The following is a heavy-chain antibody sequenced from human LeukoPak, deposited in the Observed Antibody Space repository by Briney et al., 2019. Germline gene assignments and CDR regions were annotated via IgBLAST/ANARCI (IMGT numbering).Heavy chain of an antibody. CDR1: GFTFSSHW. D-gene: IGHD6-19*01. Sequence: GGSLRLSCAASGFTFSSHWMHWVRQAPGKGLVWVSRINGAGSSTSYADSVKGRFTVSRDNAKSTLNLQMNSLRAEDTAVYYCARDLFFSDVGYSRGWRAEYFHHWGQGTLVTVSS. CDR2: INGAGSST. V-gene: IGHV3-74*01. CDR3: ARDLFFSDVGYSRGWRAEYFHH. J-gene: IGHJ1*01.